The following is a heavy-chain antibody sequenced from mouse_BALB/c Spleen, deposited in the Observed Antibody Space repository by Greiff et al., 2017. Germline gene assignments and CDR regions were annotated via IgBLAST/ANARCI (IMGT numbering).Heavy chain of an antibody. V-gene: IGHV3-6*02. Sequence: EVQLQESGPGLVKPSQSLSLTCSVTGYSITSGYYWNWIRQFPGNKLEWMGYISYDGSNNYNPSLKNRISITRDTSKNQFFLKLNSVTTEDTATYYCAREIYYGSSYDYAMDYWGQGTSVTVSS. CDR3: AREIYYGSSYDYAMDY. D-gene: IGHD1-1*01. CDR2: ISYDGSN. CDR1: GYSITSGYY. J-gene: IGHJ4*01.